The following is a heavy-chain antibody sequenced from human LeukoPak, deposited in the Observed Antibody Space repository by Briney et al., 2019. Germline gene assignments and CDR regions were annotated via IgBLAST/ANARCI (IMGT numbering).Heavy chain of an antibody. D-gene: IGHD6-13*01. CDR1: GGSISSGSYY. CDR2: IHTSGST. J-gene: IGHJ4*02. CDR3: ARVRAAGSFDY. V-gene: IGHV4-61*02. Sequence: SETLSLTFTVSGGSISSGSYYWSWIRQPAGKGLEWIGRIHTSGSTNYNPSLKSRVTISVDTSKNQFSLKLSSVTAADTAVYYCARVRAAGSFDYWGQGTLVTVSS.